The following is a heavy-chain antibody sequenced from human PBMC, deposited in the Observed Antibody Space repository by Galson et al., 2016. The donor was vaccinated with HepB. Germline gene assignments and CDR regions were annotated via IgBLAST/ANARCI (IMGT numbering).Heavy chain of an antibody. CDR3: AKDGAAVLFYYYSVDV. Sequence: SLRLPCAASGFTFSSYGMHWVRQAPGKGLEWVAVIWYDENQKYYGDSVKGRFTISRDNSNNTVFLQMNSLRVEDTAVYYCAKDGAAVLFYYYSVDVWGQGTTVTVSS. J-gene: IGHJ6*02. D-gene: IGHD6-25*01. CDR1: GFTFSSYG. CDR2: IWYDENQK. V-gene: IGHV3-33*06.